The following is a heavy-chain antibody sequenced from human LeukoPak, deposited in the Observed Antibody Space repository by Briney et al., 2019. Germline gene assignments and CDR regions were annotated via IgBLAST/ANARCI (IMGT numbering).Heavy chain of an antibody. CDR1: GFSFSASY. V-gene: IGHV3-53*01. D-gene: IGHD6-19*01. CDR3: VRDSTISGWYELGY. Sequence: GGSLRLSCAASGFSFSASYMSWVRQAPGKGLEAVSVISNEGATYYADSVKGRFSISRDNSKNTVSLQMNSLRAEDTAVYFCVRDSTISGWYELGYWGQGTLVTVSS. J-gene: IGHJ4*02. CDR2: ISNEGAT.